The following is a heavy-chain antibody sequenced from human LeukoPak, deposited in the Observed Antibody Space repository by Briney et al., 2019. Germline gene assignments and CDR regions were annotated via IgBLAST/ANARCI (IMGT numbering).Heavy chain of an antibody. CDR2: ISGSGGST. V-gene: IGHV3-23*01. D-gene: IGHD3-9*01. J-gene: IGHJ4*02. Sequence: GGSLRLSCAASGFTFSSYAMSWVRQAPGKGLEWVSAISGSGGSTYYADSVKGRFTISRDNSKNTLYLQMNSLRAEDTAVYYCAKQYYDILTGYYSPFDYWGQGTLVTVSS. CDR1: GFTFSSYA. CDR3: AKQYYDILTGYYSPFDY.